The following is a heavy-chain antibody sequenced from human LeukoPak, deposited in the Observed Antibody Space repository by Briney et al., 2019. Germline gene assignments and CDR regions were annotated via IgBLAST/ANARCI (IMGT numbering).Heavy chain of an antibody. J-gene: IGHJ4*02. V-gene: IGHV1-2*02. CDR1: GYTFTDYY. CDR3: ARDLTGRSDY. CDR2: INPNSGGT. Sequence: GASVKVSCKASGYTFTDYYMHWVLQAPGQGLEWMGWINPNSGGTNYAQSFQGRVTTTRDTSISTAYMELSRLRSDDTAVHYCARDLTGRSDYWGQGTLVTVSS. D-gene: IGHD3-9*01.